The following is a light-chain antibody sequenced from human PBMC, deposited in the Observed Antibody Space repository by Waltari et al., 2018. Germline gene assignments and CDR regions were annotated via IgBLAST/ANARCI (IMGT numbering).Light chain of an antibody. CDR1: QSMSSY. J-gene: IGKJ1*01. Sequence: DIQMTQSPLSLSASVGDRVTITCRASQSMSSYLSWYQQKPGKAPKLLIYDVSSLHSGVPSRFSGSRSGTDFTLTISSLQPEDFATHYCLQTYKTPWTFGQGTKVDIK. V-gene: IGKV1-39*01. CDR2: DVS. CDR3: LQTYKTPWT.